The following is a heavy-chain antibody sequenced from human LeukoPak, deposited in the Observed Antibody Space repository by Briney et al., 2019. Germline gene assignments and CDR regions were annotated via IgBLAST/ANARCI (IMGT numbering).Heavy chain of an antibody. Sequence: PSETLSLTCTVSGGSISSYYWSWIRQPAGKGLEWIGRIYTSGSTNYNPSLKSRVTMSVDMSKNQFSLKLSSVTAADTAVYYCARTPTGITSRYFHLWGRGTLVTVSS. CDR3: ARTPTGITSRYFHL. CDR1: GGSISSYY. J-gene: IGHJ2*01. D-gene: IGHD4-23*01. V-gene: IGHV4-4*07. CDR2: IYTSGST.